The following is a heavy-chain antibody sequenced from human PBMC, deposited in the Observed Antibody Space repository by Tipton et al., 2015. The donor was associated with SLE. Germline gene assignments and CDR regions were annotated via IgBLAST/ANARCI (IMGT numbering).Heavy chain of an antibody. CDR2: ISAYNGNT. J-gene: IGHJ6*02. Sequence: QLVQSGAEVKKPGASVKVSCKASGYMFTSYDISWVRQAPGQGLEWMGWISAYNGNTNYTQKSQGRVTMTTDTSTSTAYMELSSLRSEDAAVYYCARGMDIAVAVSMDVWGQGTTVTVSS. V-gene: IGHV1-18*01. D-gene: IGHD2-15*01. CDR3: ARGMDIAVAVSMDV. CDR1: GYMFTSYD.